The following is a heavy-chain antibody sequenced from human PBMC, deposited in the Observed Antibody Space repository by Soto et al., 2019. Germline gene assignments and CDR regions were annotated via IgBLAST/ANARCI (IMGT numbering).Heavy chain of an antibody. CDR1: GFIFSNFG. CDR2: IWYDGSNE. CDR3: ARDDIPGIAVATYGMDV. J-gene: IGHJ6*02. V-gene: IGHV3-33*01. D-gene: IGHD6-19*01. Sequence: QVQLVESGGGVVQPGRSLRLSCAASGFIFSNFGMHWVRQAPGKGLEWVAVIWYDGSNEYYADSVKGRFTISKDNSKNTLYLQMNSLRAEDTDVYYCARDDIPGIAVATYGMDVWGQGTTVTVSS.